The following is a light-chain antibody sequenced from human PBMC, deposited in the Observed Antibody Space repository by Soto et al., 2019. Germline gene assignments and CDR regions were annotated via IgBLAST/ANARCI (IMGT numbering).Light chain of an antibody. CDR1: SSNIGNNY. V-gene: IGLV1-51*02. J-gene: IGLJ1*01. CDR2: ESN. CDR3: GTWDSSYV. Sequence: QSVLTQPPSVSAAPGQKVTISCSGSSSNIGNNYVSWYQQLPGTAPKLLIYESNKRPSGIPDRFSGSKSGTSATLGITGLQTGDEADYYCGTWDSSYVFGTGTKVTVL.